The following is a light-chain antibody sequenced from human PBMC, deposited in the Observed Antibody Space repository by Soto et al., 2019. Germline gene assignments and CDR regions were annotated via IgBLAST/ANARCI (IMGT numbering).Light chain of an antibody. CDR1: QSVNSNY. J-gene: IGKJ1*01. Sequence: EIVLTQSPGTLSLSPGERATLSCRASQSVNSNYLAWYRRKPGQAPSLLICGASTRATGIPGRFSRSGSGTDITLTITSLEVEEFAVYYCQQYCSSPPTFGQGPEVEIK. CDR3: QQYCSSPPT. CDR2: GAS. V-gene: IGKV3-20*01.